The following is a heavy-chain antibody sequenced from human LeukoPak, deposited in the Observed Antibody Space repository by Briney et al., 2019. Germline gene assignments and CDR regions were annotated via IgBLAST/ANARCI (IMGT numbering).Heavy chain of an antibody. D-gene: IGHD5-24*01. J-gene: IGHJ4*02. V-gene: IGHV4-34*01. Sequence: SETLSLTCAVYGGSFSGYYWSWIRQPPGKGLEWIGEINHSGSTNYNPSLKSRVTISVDTSKNQFSLKLSSVTAADTAVYYCARAGEMATIIDYWGQGTLVTVSS. CDR2: INHSGST. CDR3: ARAGEMATIIDY. CDR1: GGSFSGYY.